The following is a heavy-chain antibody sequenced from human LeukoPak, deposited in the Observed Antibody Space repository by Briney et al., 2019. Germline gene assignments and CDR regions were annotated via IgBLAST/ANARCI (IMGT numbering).Heavy chain of an antibody. CDR1: GGSFGSQYYS. CDR2: IHHSGSA. J-gene: IGHJ6*03. D-gene: IGHD3-10*01. CDR3: ARLRGFGTLDFYYYMDV. Sequence: SETLSLTCTVSGGSFGSQYYSWAWIRQPPGRGLEWIANIHHSGSAYYNPALKSRVTVSFDTSKDHFSLRLTSLTAADTAVYYCARLRGFGTLDFYYYMDVWGKGATVTVSS. V-gene: IGHV4-39*02.